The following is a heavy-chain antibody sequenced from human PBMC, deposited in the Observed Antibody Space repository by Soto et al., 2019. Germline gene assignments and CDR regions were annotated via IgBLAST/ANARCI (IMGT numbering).Heavy chain of an antibody. J-gene: IGHJ5*02. CDR3: AKAAQTRFNWNDLGNWFEP. D-gene: IGHD1-1*01. CDR1: GGTFSSYA. V-gene: IGHV1-69*13. Sequence: SVKVSCKESGGTFSSYAIAWVRQAPGQGLEWMGGIIPIFGIPNYAQKFQGRVAITADESTNTAYMELSSLRSDDTAVYYCAKAAQTRFNWNDLGNWFEPWGQGTLVTV. CDR2: IIPIFGIP.